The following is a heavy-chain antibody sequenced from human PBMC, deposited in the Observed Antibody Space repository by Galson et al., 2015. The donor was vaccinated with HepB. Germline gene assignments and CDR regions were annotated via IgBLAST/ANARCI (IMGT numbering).Heavy chain of an antibody. V-gene: IGHV4-59*01. CDR2: ISDSGNT. CDR1: GGSFSGYY. J-gene: IGHJ6*03. Sequence: SLTCAVYGGSFSGYYWSWIRQTQGKGLEWIGYISDSGNTNYHPSLKSRVTISLDTSKNQFSLRLNSVTAADTAVYYCARQSREYSSGWYLGSFNYMDVWGKGSTVTVSS. D-gene: IGHD6-19*01. CDR3: ARQSREYSSGWYLGSFNYMDV.